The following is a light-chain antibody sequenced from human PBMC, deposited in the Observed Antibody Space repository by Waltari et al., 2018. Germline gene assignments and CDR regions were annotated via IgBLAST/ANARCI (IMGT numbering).Light chain of an antibody. J-gene: IGLJ2*01. Sequence: QSVLTQPPPASGTPGQRVTISCSGSSSNIGSNTVNCYQQLPGTAPKLLIYSNNQRPSGVPDRFSGSKSGTSASLAISGLQSEDEADYYCAAWDDSLNVYVVFGGGTKLTVL. CDR2: SNN. V-gene: IGLV1-44*01. CDR1: SSNIGSNT. CDR3: AAWDDSLNVYVV.